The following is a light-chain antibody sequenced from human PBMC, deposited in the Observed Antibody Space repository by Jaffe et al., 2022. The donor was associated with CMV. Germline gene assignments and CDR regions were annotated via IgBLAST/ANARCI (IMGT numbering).Light chain of an antibody. CDR2: DKN. CDR1: SLRTFY. V-gene: IGLV3-19*01. CDR3: SSRDSRGEHVL. Sequence: SSELTQDPAVSVALGQTVTITCQGDSLRTFYATWYQQKPGQAPLLIIFDKNNRPPGISDRFSGSVSGNTASLTITGAQAEDEADFYCSSRDSRGEHVLFGGGTKLTVL. J-gene: IGLJ2*01.